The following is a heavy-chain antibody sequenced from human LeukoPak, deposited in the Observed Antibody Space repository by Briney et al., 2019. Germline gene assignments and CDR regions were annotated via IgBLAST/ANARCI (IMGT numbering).Heavy chain of an antibody. Sequence: GGSLRLSCEGSGFTFSRLWMHWVRQAPGKGLSWVSVITSDGRTTTYADSVKGRFTISRDNAKNMLYLQMSSVSAEDTAVYFCATGVKSAYEYWGQGTLVTVSS. J-gene: IGHJ4*02. CDR3: ATGVKSAYEY. D-gene: IGHD3-3*01. CDR2: ITSDGRTT. V-gene: IGHV3-74*01. CDR1: GFTFSRLW.